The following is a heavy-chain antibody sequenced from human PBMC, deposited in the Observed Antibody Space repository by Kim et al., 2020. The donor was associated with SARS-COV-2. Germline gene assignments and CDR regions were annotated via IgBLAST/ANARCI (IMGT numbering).Heavy chain of an antibody. CDR2: IYYSGST. D-gene: IGHD6-19*01. CDR1: GGSISSSSYY. Sequence: SETLSLTCTVSGGSISSSSYYWGWIRQPPGKGLEWIGSIYYSGSTYYNPSLKSRVTISVDTSKNQFSLKLSSVTAADTAVYYCARAGPELSVAGTHAFDYWGQGTLVTVSS. V-gene: IGHV4-39*01. J-gene: IGHJ4*02. CDR3: ARAGPELSVAGTHAFDY.